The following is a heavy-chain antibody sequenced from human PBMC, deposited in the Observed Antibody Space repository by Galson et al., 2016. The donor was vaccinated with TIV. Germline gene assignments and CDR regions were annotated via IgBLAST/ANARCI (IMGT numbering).Heavy chain of an antibody. Sequence: SCKASGYTFTSHTMHWVRQAPGQRLEWMGWINVGNGNTKYVQKFKGRVTITSDTSARRAYMELSNLTSEDTAMYYCARDRLGAKRAFDIWGQGTLVTVSS. CDR3: ARDRLGAKRAFDI. J-gene: IGHJ3*02. D-gene: IGHD3-16*01. V-gene: IGHV1-3*01. CDR1: GYTFTSHT. CDR2: INVGNGNT.